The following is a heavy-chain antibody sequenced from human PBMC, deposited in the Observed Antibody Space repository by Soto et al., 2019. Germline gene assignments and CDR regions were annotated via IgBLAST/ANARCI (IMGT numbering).Heavy chain of an antibody. D-gene: IGHD3-3*01. CDR3: TTETDGFWSGYYTGEVSDY. CDR2: IKSKTDGGTT. CDR1: GFTFSNAW. J-gene: IGHJ4*02. V-gene: IGHV3-15*01. Sequence: EVQLVESGGGLVKPGGSLRLSCAASGFTFSNAWMSWVRQAPGKGLEWVGRIKSKTDGGTTDYAAPVKGRFTISSDDSNNTLYLQMNSLKTEDTAVYYCTTETDGFWSGYYTGEVSDYWGQGTLVTVSS.